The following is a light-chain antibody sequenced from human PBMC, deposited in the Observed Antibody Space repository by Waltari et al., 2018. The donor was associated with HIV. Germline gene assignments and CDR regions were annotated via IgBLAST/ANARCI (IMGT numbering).Light chain of an antibody. Sequence: QSALTQSPSVSGSPAHSIPIPSTGTSSDVGASTLVSWYQQHPGEVPKLLIYEVTKRPSGVSTRFSGSKSANTASLTISGLQAEDEADYYCCSYAGSGLVFGGGTKLTVL. CDR3: CSYAGSGLV. J-gene: IGLJ3*02. CDR1: SSDVGASTL. CDR2: EVT. V-gene: IGLV2-23*02.